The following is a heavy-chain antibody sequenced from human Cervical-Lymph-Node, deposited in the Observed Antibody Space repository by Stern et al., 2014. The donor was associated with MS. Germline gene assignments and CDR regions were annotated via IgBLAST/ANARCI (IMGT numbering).Heavy chain of an antibody. Sequence: VQLVESGGGVVQPGRSLRLSCAASGFTFSSYGMHWVRQAPGKGLEWVAVIWYDGSNKYYADPVKGRFTICRDTSKKTLYLQMNSLRAEDTAVYSCAIGDVVVPVHPWGQGTLVTVSS. V-gene: IGHV3-33*01. CDR3: AIGDVVVPVHP. D-gene: IGHD2-2*01. CDR2: IWYDGSNK. CDR1: GFTFSSYG. J-gene: IGHJ5*02.